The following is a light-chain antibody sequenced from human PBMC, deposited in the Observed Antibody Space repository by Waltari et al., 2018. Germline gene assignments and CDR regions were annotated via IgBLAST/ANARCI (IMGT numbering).Light chain of an antibody. V-gene: IGLV1-44*01. CDR2: SNY. CDR3: AAWDDSLSGVV. J-gene: IGLJ2*01. CDR1: NSNIGSNT. Sequence: QSVLTQPPSASGTPGQGVIISCSGSNSNIGSNTLPWYQQLPGTAPKLVIYSNYQRPPGVPARFSGSKSVPSASLAISGLQSEDEADYYCAAWDDSLSGVVFGGGTKLTVL.